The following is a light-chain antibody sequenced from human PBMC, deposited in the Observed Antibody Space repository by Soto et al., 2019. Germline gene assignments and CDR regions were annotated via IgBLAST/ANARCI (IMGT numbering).Light chain of an antibody. J-gene: IGKJ1*01. CDR1: KTVTSY. V-gene: IGKV1-39*01. CDR3: QQTYRFPKT. Sequence: DVQRTQSPSSLSASVGDSLTLTCRASKTVTSYLNWYQQKPGKAPKLLIYAASTLQSGVPSRFSGSGSGTEFPLAIISLQPEDFANYYCQQTYRFPKTFGRGTKVDIK. CDR2: AAS.